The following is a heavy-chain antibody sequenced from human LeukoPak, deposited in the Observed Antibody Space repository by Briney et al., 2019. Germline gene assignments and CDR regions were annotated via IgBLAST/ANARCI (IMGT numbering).Heavy chain of an antibody. D-gene: IGHD1-14*01. V-gene: IGHV4-59*01. CDR1: DGSISPYH. CDR3: ARVVSCVSISRTTTHFDY. CDR2: IYDTGST. J-gene: IGHJ4*02. Sequence: PSETLSLTCTVSDGSISPYHWSWIRQPPGKGLEYIGYIYDTGSTNFNPSLKSRVSMSVDTSKNQFSLKVRSVTPADTAVYFCARVVSCVSISRTTTHFDYWGQGTLVTVPS.